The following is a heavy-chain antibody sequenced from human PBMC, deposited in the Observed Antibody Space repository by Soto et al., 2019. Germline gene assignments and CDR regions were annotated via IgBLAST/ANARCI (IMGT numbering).Heavy chain of an antibody. CDR3: VGGRIAAAGTYYYYGMDV. D-gene: IGHD6-13*01. CDR1: GFTFSSYA. J-gene: IGHJ6*02. CDR2: ISYDGSNK. V-gene: IGHV3-30-3*01. Sequence: GGSLRLSCAASGFTFSSYAMHWVRQAPGKGLEWVAVISYDGSNKYYADSVKGRFTISRDNSKNTLYLQMNSLRAEDTAVYYCVGGRIAAAGTYYYYGMDVWGQGTTVTVS.